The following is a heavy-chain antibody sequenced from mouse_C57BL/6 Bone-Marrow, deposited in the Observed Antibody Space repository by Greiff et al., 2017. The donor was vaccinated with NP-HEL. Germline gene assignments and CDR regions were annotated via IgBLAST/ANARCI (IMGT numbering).Heavy chain of an antibody. CDR3: VRQGVGMDY. V-gene: IGHV10-1*01. J-gene: IGHJ4*01. D-gene: IGHD1-1*02. CDR1: GFSFNTYA. CDR2: IRSKSNNYAT. Sequence: EVKLVESGGGLVQPKGSLKLSCAASGFSFNTYAMNWVRQAPGKGLEWVARIRSKSNNYATYYADSVKDRFTISRDDSESRLYLQMNNLKTEDTAMYYCVRQGVGMDYWGQGTSVTVSS.